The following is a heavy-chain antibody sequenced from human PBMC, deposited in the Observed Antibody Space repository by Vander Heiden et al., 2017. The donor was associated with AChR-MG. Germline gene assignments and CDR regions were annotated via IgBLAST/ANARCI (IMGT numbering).Heavy chain of an antibody. Sequence: QVQLQQWGAGLLPPSETLSLTCAVYGGSFSGYYGSGIRQPAGKGLEWIGEINHSGGTNYNPFLKSRVTISVDTSKNQFSLKLSSVTAADTAVYYCARDRGGGSYRFYYYYGMDVWGQGTTVTVSS. CDR3: ARDRGGGSYRFYYYYGMDV. CDR2: INHSGGT. J-gene: IGHJ6*02. V-gene: IGHV4-34*01. D-gene: IGHD1-26*01. CDR1: GGSFSGYY.